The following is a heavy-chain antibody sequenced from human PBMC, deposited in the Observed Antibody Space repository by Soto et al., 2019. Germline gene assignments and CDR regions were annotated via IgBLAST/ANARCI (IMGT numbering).Heavy chain of an antibody. Sequence: SQTLSLTCAISGDSVSSNSAAWNWIRQSPSRGLEWLGRTYYRSKWYNDYAVSVKSRITINPDTSKNQLSLQLNSLTPEDIAVYSGARGLGIRSVAAFDIWGQGTMVTVSS. CDR3: ARGLGIRSVAAFDI. CDR1: GDSVSSNSAA. CDR2: TYYRSKWYN. V-gene: IGHV6-1*01. J-gene: IGHJ3*02. D-gene: IGHD7-27*01.